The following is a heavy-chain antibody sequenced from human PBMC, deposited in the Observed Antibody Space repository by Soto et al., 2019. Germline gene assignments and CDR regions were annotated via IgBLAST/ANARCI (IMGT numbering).Heavy chain of an antibody. D-gene: IGHD3-22*01. J-gene: IGHJ6*02. V-gene: IGHV3-72*01. Sequence: GGSLRLSCVASGFIFSDHYMEWVRQAPGKGLEWVGRTRKESNTYMTEHAASVKGRFTISRDDSKNSLYLQMNSLKTEDTAVYYCTRDVGNYHSSGYPLGGMDVWGQGTTVTVSS. CDR3: TRDVGNYHSSGYPLGGMDV. CDR1: GFIFSDHY. CDR2: TRKESNTYMT.